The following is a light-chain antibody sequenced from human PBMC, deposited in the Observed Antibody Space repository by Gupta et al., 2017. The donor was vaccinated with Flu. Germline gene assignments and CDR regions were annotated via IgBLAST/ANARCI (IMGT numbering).Light chain of an antibody. Sequence: EIVMTQSPVTLSVSPGERATLSCRASQSVSSNLAWYQQKPGQAPRLLIYGASTRATGIPDRFSGSGSGTEFTLIISSLQSEDFAVYYCQQYNNWHVFGQGTRLEIK. CDR3: QQYNNWHV. CDR1: QSVSSN. CDR2: GAS. V-gene: IGKV3-15*01. J-gene: IGKJ5*01.